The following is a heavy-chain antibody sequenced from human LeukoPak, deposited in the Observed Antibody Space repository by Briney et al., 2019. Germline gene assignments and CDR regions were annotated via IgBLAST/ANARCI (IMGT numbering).Heavy chain of an antibody. CDR1: YTXTXXG. J-gene: IGHJ4*02. Sequence: YTXTXXGXXXVRQAPXQGLXWMGRINPNRGGTNYAQKLQGRVKMTRETTNSRAYMEMRRLRSDDTAVYYCSREGVRGVQDYWGQGTLVTVSS. CDR3: SREGVRGVQDY. D-gene: IGHD3-10*01. V-gene: IGHV1-2*06. CDR2: INPNRGGT.